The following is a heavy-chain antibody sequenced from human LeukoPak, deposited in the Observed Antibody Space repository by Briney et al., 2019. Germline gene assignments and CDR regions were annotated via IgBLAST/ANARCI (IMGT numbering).Heavy chain of an antibody. CDR1: GHTFTGND. J-gene: IGHJ2*01. CDR3: AKEADIVSFDL. CDR2: IDPKSGDT. V-gene: IGHV1-2*02. D-gene: IGHD2-15*01. Sequence: ASVKVSCKASGHTFTGNDVHWVRQAPGQGLEWMGWIDPKSGDTMYAQKFQDRVTMTSDTSINTAYMELSGLRSDDTAVYFCAKEADIVSFDLWGRGTLVTVSS.